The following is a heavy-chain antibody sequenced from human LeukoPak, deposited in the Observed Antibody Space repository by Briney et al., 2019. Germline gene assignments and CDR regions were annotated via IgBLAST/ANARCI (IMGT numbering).Heavy chain of an antibody. D-gene: IGHD1-26*01. V-gene: IGHV4-39*07. CDR3: ARRRRNLATPFDY. CDR2: IYYSGST. Sequence: PSETLSLTCTVSGGSISSSSYYWGWIRQPPGKGLEWIGSIYYSGSTYYNPSLKSRVTISVDTSKNQFSLKLSSVTAADTAVYYCARRRRNLATPFDYWGQGTLVTVSS. J-gene: IGHJ4*02. CDR1: GGSISSSSYY.